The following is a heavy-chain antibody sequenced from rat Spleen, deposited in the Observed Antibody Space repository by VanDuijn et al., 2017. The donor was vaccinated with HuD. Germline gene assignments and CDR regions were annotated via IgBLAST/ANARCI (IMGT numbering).Heavy chain of an antibody. Sequence: EVQLVESGGGLVQPGRSLKLSCVASGITFNNNWLNWVRQAPGKGLEWVSSISTDGGTTFYPDSVKGRFTISRDNAVNTIYLQMNSLRSEDTATYYCAAHGPRISRFAYWGQGVMVTVSS. J-gene: IGHJ2*01. CDR1: GITFNNNW. V-gene: IGHV5-58*01. D-gene: IGHD2-7*01. CDR2: ISTDGGTT. CDR3: AAHGPRISRFAY.